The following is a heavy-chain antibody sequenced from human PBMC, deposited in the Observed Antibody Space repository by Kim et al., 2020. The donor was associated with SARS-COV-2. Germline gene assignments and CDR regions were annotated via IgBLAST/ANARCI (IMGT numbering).Heavy chain of an antibody. CDR2: INHSGST. J-gene: IGHJ6*02. Sequence: SETLSLTCAVYGGSFSGYYWSWIRQPPGKGLEWIGEINHSGSTNYNPSLKSRVTISVDTSKNQFSLKLSSVTAADTAVYYCARGLGYSGYGPGYYYGMDVWGQGTTVTVSS. CDR1: GGSFSGYY. V-gene: IGHV4-34*01. D-gene: IGHD5-12*01. CDR3: ARGLGYSGYGPGYYYGMDV.